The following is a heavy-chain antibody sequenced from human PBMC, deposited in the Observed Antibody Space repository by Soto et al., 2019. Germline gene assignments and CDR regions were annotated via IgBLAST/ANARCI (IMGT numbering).Heavy chain of an antibody. CDR3: ARGYSYGSYWYFDL. J-gene: IGHJ2*01. V-gene: IGHV1-18*04. Sequence: QVHLEQSGSEVKKPGASVKVSCKASGFTFRNYTITWVRQAPGQGLEWMGWISVDIGNTNYPQRLQGRVTMTADTSTSTAYMELWRLRADDTAVYYCARGYSYGSYWYFDLWGRGTLVTVSS. CDR1: GFTFRNYT. CDR2: ISVDIGNT. D-gene: IGHD5-18*01.